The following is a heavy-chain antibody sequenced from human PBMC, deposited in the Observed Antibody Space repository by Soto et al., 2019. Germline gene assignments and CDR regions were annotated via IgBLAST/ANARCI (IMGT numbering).Heavy chain of an antibody. Sequence: GESLKISCKGSGYSFTSYWIGWVRQMPGKGLEWMGIIYPGDSDTRYSPSFQGQVTISADKSISTAYLQWSSLKASDTAMYYCARGSSSSYYYYGMDVWGQGTTVTVSS. CDR3: ARGSSSSYYYYGMDV. CDR2: IYPGDSDT. J-gene: IGHJ6*02. CDR1: GYSFTSYW. V-gene: IGHV5-51*01. D-gene: IGHD6-6*01.